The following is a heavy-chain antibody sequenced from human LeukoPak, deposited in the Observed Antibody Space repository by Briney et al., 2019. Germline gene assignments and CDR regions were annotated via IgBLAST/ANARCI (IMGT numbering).Heavy chain of an antibody. Sequence: SETLSLTCTVSGGSISSYYWSWIRQPPGKGLEWIGSIYHSGSTYYNPSLKSRVTISVDTSKNQFSLKLSSVTAADTAVYYCARDHYYGSGSYGGVDPWGQGTLVTVSS. D-gene: IGHD3-10*01. V-gene: IGHV4-38-2*02. CDR1: GGSISSYY. CDR2: IYHSGST. CDR3: ARDHYYGSGSYGGVDP. J-gene: IGHJ5*02.